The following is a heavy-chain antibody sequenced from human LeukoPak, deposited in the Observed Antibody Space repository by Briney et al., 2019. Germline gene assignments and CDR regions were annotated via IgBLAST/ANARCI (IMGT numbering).Heavy chain of an antibody. Sequence: PGRSLRLSCAASGFTFSSFGMHWVRQAPGKGLEWVANIKQDGSEKYYVDSVKGRFTISRDNAKNSLYLQMNSLRAEDTAVYYCASRWGRQWLAQFDYWGQGTLVTVSS. D-gene: IGHD6-19*01. CDR3: ASRWGRQWLAQFDY. J-gene: IGHJ4*02. V-gene: IGHV3-7*01. CDR2: IKQDGSEK. CDR1: GFTFSSFG.